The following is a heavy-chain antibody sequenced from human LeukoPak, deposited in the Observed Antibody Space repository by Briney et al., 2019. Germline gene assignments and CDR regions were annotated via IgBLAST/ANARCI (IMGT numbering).Heavy chain of an antibody. Sequence: EGSLRLSCAASGFTFSSYWMHWVRQGPGKGLVWVSRIYSDGSRTTYADSVKGRFTISGDNAKNTLYLQMNRLRAEDTAVYYCARSGRGGAFDIWGQGTMVTVSS. CDR3: ARSGRGGAFDI. D-gene: IGHD1-26*01. J-gene: IGHJ3*02. V-gene: IGHV3-74*01. CDR1: GFTFSSYW. CDR2: IYSDGSRT.